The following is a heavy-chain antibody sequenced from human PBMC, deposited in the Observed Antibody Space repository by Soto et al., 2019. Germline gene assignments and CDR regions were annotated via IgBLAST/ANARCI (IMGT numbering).Heavy chain of an antibody. CDR1: GYTFTSYG. J-gene: IGHJ5*02. V-gene: IGHV1-18*01. CDR3: ARVPAYSGYDFRWFDP. CDR2: ISAYNGNT. D-gene: IGHD5-12*01. Sequence: QVQLVQSGAEVKKPGASVKVSCKASGYTFTSYGISWVRQAPGQGLEWMGWISAYNGNTNYAKKLRGRVTMTTYTFTSTAYTELRSLRSDDTAVDYGARVPAYSGYDFRWFDPWGQGTLLTVSS.